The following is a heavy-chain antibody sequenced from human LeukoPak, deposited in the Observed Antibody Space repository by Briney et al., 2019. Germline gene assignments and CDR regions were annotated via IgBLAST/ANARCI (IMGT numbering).Heavy chain of an antibody. V-gene: IGHV1-8*01. J-gene: IGHJ6*03. CDR2: MSPNSGNT. CDR1: GYTFTSYD. CDR3: ARVRMVRGSGKCYYYMDV. D-gene: IGHD3-10*01. Sequence: GGSVKVSCKASGYTFTSYDMNWVRQATGQGLEWMAWMSPNSGNTGYAQKFEGRVTMTRNTSISTAYMELSSLRSEDTDVYYCARVRMVRGSGKCYYYMDVWGKGTTVTVSS.